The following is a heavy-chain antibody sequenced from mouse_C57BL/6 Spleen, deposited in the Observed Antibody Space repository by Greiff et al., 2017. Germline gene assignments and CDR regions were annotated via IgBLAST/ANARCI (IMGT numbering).Heavy chain of an antibody. V-gene: IGHV5-17*01. J-gene: IGHJ4*01. CDR3: AGGGYYAMDY. CDR2: ISSGSSTI. Sequence: EVMLVESGGGLVKPGGSLKLSCAASGFTFSDYGMHWVRQAPEKGLEWVAYISSGSSTIYYADTVKGRFTISRDNAKNTLFLQMTSLRSEDTAMYYCAGGGYYAMDYWGQGTSVTVSS. CDR1: GFTFSDYG.